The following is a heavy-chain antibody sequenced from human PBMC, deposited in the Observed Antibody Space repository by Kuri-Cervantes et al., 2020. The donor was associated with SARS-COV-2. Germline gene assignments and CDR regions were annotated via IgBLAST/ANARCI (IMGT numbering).Heavy chain of an antibody. CDR1: GLTFDDYA. J-gene: IGHJ2*01. CDR2: ISWNSGSI. V-gene: IGHV3-9*01. D-gene: IGHD2/OR15-2a*01. CDR3: ARVPFFSASRWYFDL. Sequence: GGSLKISCAASGLTFDDYAMHWVRQAPGKGLEWVSGISWNSGSIGYADSVKGRFTISRDNSKNTLYLQMNSLRAEDTAVYYCARVPFFSASRWYFDLWGRGTLVTVSS.